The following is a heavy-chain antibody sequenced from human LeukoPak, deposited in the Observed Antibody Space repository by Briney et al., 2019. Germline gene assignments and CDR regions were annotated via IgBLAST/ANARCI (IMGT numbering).Heavy chain of an antibody. Sequence: GASVKVSCKASGGTFSTYTITWVRQAPGQGLEWMGAFIPIFGTTNYAQKFQGRVTITADESTSTAYMELTSLRSEDTAVYYCAREGDTGSGSGWYGWFDPWGQGTLVTVSS. CDR2: FIPIFGTT. CDR1: GGTFSTYT. J-gene: IGHJ5*02. D-gene: IGHD6-19*01. V-gene: IGHV1-69*01. CDR3: AREGDTGSGSGWYGWFDP.